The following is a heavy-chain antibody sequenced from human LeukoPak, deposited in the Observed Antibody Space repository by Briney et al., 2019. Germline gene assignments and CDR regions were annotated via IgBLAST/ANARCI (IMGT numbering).Heavy chain of an antibody. J-gene: IGHJ6*03. CDR2: ISSSSSYI. V-gene: IGHV3-21*01. CDR1: GFTFSSYS. CDR3: AKEGGSGSPAYYYYYYMDV. Sequence: GGSLRLSCAASGFTFSSYSMNWVRQAPGKGLEWVSSISSSSSYIYYADSVKGRFTISRDNAKNSLYLQMNSLRAEDTAVYYCAKEGGSGSPAYYYYYYMDVWGKGTTVTVSS. D-gene: IGHD3-10*01.